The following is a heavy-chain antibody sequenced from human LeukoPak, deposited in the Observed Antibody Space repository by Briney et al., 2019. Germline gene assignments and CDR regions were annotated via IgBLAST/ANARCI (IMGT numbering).Heavy chain of an antibody. CDR2: ISAYNVNT. J-gene: IGHJ4*02. CDR1: GYSFTSYG. Sequence: GASVKVSFKASGYSFTSYGISWVRQAPGQGLEWMGWISAYNVNTNYAQKLQGRVTMTTDTSTSTAYMELRSLRSDDTAVYYCARDLGRDSSGYVLDYWGQGTLVTVSS. D-gene: IGHD3-22*01. V-gene: IGHV1-18*01. CDR3: ARDLGRDSSGYVLDY.